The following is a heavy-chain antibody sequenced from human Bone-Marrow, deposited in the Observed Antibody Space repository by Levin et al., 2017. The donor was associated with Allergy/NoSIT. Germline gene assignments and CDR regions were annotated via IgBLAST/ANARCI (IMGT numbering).Heavy chain of an antibody. CDR3: ARWTIFGTYGMDV. D-gene: IGHD3-3*01. J-gene: IGHJ6*02. V-gene: IGHV3-64*01. Sequence: GGSLRLSCVASGFTLSSHGMHWVRQAPGRGLEYVSAISSNGGTTYYANSVKGRFTISRDSSKNTLYLQMGSLRAEDMAVYYCARWTIFGTYGMDVWGQGTTVIVSS. CDR1: GFTLSSHG. CDR2: ISSNGGTT.